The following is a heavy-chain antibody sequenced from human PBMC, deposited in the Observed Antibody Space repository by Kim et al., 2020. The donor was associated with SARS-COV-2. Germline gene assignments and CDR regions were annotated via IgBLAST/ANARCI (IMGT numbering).Heavy chain of an antibody. CDR3: AREREDIVVVVAAKGMDV. D-gene: IGHD2-15*01. V-gene: IGHV4-34*01. J-gene: IGHJ6*02. Sequence: KSRVTISVDTSKDQFTLKLSSVTAADTAVYYCAREREDIVVVVAAKGMDVWGQGTTVTVSS.